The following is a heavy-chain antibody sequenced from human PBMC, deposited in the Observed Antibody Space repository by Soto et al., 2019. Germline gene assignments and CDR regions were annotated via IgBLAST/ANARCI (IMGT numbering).Heavy chain of an antibody. Sequence: SATLSLTCTVSGGSVSSGGYYWSWIRQPPGKGLEWIGYVYYSGSTKYNPSLKSRVTISVDTPKNQFSLKLSSVTAADTAVYYCARIVGYYSSSSCKDFDYWGQGTQVTVSS. D-gene: IGHD2-2*03. J-gene: IGHJ4*02. V-gene: IGHV4-61*08. CDR3: ARIVGYYSSSSCKDFDY. CDR1: GGSVSSGGYY. CDR2: VYYSGST.